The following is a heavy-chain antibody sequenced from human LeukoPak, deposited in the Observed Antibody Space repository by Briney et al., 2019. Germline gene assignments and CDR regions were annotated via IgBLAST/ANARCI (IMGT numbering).Heavy chain of an antibody. D-gene: IGHD3-22*01. V-gene: IGHV4-34*01. CDR2: INHSGST. J-gene: IGHJ4*02. Sequence: PSETLSLTCAVYGGSFSGYYWSWIRQPPGKGLEWIGEINHSGSTNYNPSLKSRVTISVDTSKNQFSLKLSSVTAADTAVYYCARGYYYDSSGYETNFDYWGQGTLVTVSS. CDR3: ARGYYYDSSGYETNFDY. CDR1: GGSFSGYY.